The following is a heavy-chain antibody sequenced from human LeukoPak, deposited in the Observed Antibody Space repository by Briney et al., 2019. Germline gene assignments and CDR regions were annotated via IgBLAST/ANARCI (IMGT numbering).Heavy chain of an antibody. D-gene: IGHD6-13*01. CDR3: ARDNIAAAGTSVY. CDR1: GGSVTSGSYY. Sequence: SETLSLTCTVSGGSVTSGSYYWSWIRLPPGKGLEWTGYIYYNGIANYNPSLKSRVTISLDTPKNQFSLKLPSVTAADTAVYYCARDNIAAAGTSVYWGQGTLVTVSS. V-gene: IGHV4-61*01. CDR2: IYYNGIA. J-gene: IGHJ4*02.